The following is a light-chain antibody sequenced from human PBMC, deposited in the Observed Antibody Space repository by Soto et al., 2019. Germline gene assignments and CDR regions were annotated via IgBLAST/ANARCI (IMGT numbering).Light chain of an antibody. J-gene: IGKJ3*01. V-gene: IGKV3-11*01. CDR2: ATS. Sequence: EVVLTQSPATLSLSRGEGATLSCRASQSIGKYLAWYQEKPGQAPRLLIYATSNRATGIPARFSGSGSGTDFTLTISSLEPEDFAVYYCQQRSSWPFTFGPGTKVDIK. CDR1: QSIGKY. CDR3: QQRSSWPFT.